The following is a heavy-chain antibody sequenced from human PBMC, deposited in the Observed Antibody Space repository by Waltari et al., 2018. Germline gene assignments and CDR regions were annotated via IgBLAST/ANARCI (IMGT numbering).Heavy chain of an antibody. D-gene: IGHD3-9*01. V-gene: IGHV3-23*01. Sequence: EVQLLESGGGLVQPGGSLRLSCAASGFTFSSYAMSWVRQAPGKGLEWVSAIMGSGGRTYYADSVKGRFTISRDNSKNTLYLQMNSLRAEDTAVYYCAKGYYDILTGYYRGVWYFDLWGRGTLVTVSS. CDR1: GFTFSSYA. CDR2: IMGSGGRT. CDR3: AKGYYDILTGYYRGVWYFDL. J-gene: IGHJ2*01.